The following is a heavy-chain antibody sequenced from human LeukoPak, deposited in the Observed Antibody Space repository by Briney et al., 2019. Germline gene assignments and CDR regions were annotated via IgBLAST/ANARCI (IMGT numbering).Heavy chain of an antibody. CDR2: INHSGST. J-gene: IGHJ4*02. V-gene: IGHV4-34*01. CDR1: GGSFSDYD. Sequence: PSETLSLTCAVFGGSFSDYDWSWIRQPPGKGLEWIGEINHSGSTNQNPSLKSRVTISVDTSKNQFSLRLSSVTAADTAVYYCARAEVTFGGVIVSYFDYWGQGALVTVSS. D-gene: IGHD3-16*02. CDR3: ARAEVTFGGVIVSYFDY.